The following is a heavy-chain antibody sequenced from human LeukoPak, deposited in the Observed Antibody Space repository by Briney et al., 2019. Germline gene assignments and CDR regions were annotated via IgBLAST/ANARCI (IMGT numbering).Heavy chain of an antibody. CDR3: ARLRDGIAAAGNFDY. CDR2: IYPGDSET. Sequence: GESLKISCKGLGNRFTSYWFAWGRQMPGKGLEGMGIIYPGDSETRYSPSFQGQVTISADKSISTAYLQWSSLKASDTAMYYCARLRDGIAAAGNFDYWGQGTLVTVSS. CDR1: GNRFTSYW. V-gene: IGHV5-51*01. J-gene: IGHJ4*02. D-gene: IGHD6-13*01.